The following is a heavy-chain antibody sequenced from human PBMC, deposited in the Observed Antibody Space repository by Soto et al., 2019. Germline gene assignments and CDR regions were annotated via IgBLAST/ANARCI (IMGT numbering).Heavy chain of an antibody. V-gene: IGHV4-31*03. D-gene: IGHD3-22*01. CDR3: ARDYYYYDSSGYRGAWFDP. Sequence: SETLSLTCTVSGGSISSGGYYWSWIRQHPGKGLEWIGYIYYSGSTYCNPSLKSRVTISVDTSKNQFSLKLSSVTAADTAVYYCARDYYYYDSSGYRGAWFDPWGQGTLVTVSS. CDR1: GGSISSGGYY. CDR2: IYYSGST. J-gene: IGHJ5*02.